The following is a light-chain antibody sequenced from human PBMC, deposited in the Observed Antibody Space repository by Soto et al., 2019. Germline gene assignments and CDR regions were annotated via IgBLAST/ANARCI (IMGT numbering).Light chain of an antibody. Sequence: DIQLTQSPSMLSASVGDRVTITCRASQSIGSWLAWYQQKPGKAPNLLIFQTSNLESGVPSRFSGSGSGTEFTLTISSLQPDDSATYYCQQGNTYSTFGQGTKVETK. CDR2: QTS. CDR1: QSIGSW. V-gene: IGKV1-5*03. J-gene: IGKJ1*01. CDR3: QQGNTYST.